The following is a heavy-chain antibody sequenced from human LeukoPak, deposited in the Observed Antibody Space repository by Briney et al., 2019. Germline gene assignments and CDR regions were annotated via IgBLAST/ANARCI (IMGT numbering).Heavy chain of an antibody. D-gene: IGHD3-22*01. V-gene: IGHV4-39*01. J-gene: IGHJ4*02. CDR3: ARYAFWGYDNSGEYYFDY. CDR1: GGSISSPSYY. Sequence: PSETLSLTCTVSGGSISSPSYYWGWIRQPPGKGLEWIGSIYYSGSTYYNPSLKSRVTISVDTSKNQFSLKLSSVTAADTAVYYCARYAFWGYDNSGEYYFDYWGQGTLVTVSS. CDR2: IYYSGST.